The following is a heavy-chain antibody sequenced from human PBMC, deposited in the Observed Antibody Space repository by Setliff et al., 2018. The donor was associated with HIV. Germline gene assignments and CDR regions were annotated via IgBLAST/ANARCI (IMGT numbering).Heavy chain of an antibody. CDR2: FSYNGRT. V-gene: IGHV4-39*07. CDR1: GGSISRSFYY. Sequence: PSETLSLTCSVSGGSISRSFYYWGWLRQPPGKGLEWIGSFSYNGRTHYIPSLKSRVTISGDPSNNQLSLSLSSVTAADTAVYYCARSRSMDVWGQGTSVTVSS. J-gene: IGHJ6*02. CDR3: ARSRSMDV.